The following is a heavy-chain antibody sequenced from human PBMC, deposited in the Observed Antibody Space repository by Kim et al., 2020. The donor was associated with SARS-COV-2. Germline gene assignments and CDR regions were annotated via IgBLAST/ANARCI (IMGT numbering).Heavy chain of an antibody. J-gene: IGHJ6*03. CDR3: ARGYYDFWSGLSYYYYYMDV. CDR1: GGSISSYY. D-gene: IGHD3-3*01. V-gene: IGHV4-59*01. CDR2: IYYSGST. Sequence: SETLSLTCTVSGGSISSYYWSWIRQPPGKGLEWIGYIYYSGSTNYNPSLKSRVTISVDTSKNQFSLKLSSVTAADTAVYYCARGYYDFWSGLSYYYYYMDVWGKGTTVTVSS.